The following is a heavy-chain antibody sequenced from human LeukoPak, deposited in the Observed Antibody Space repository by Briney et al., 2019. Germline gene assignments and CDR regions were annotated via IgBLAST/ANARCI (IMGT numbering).Heavy chain of an antibody. V-gene: IGHV3-30*18. CDR2: ISYDGSNK. CDR3: AKGMTLEY. CDR1: GFTFSSYG. J-gene: IGHJ4*02. Sequence: GGPLRLSCAASGFTFSSYGMHWVRQAPGKGLEWVAVISYDGSNKYYADSVKGRFTISRDNSKNTLYLQMNSLRAEDTAVYYCAKGMTLEYWGQGTLVTVSS.